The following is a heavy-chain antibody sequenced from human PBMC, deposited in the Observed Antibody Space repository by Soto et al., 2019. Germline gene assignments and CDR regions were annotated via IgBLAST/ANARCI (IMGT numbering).Heavy chain of an antibody. CDR1: GFTFSSYG. CDR3: ATPPDTAMVGNDY. V-gene: IGHV3-30*03. D-gene: IGHD5-18*01. J-gene: IGHJ4*02. Sequence: PGGSLRLSCAASGFTFSSYGMHWVRQAPGKGLEWVAVISYDGSNKYYADSVKGRFTISRNNSKNTLYLQMNSLRAVDMAVYYCATPPDTAMVGNDYWGQGTLVTVSS. CDR2: ISYDGSNK.